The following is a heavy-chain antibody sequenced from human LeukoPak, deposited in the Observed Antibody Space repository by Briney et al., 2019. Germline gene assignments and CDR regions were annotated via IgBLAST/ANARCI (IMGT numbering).Heavy chain of an antibody. V-gene: IGHV4-4*08. Sequence: SETLSLTCAVSGSSISSYYWSWIRQPPGQGLEWIGYIYSSGSTNYNPSLKSRVTISLDTSKNQFSLKLRSVTAADTAVYYCARDQGLFGMDVWGQGTTVTVSS. CDR1: GSSISSYY. CDR3: ARDQGLFGMDV. J-gene: IGHJ6*02. D-gene: IGHD2-15*01. CDR2: IYSSGST.